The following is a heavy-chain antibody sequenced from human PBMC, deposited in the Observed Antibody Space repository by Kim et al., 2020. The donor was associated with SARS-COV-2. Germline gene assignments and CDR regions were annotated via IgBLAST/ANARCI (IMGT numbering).Heavy chain of an antibody. D-gene: IGHD2-15*01. Sequence: STPYAQKFQGRVAVTTGTSTGTVYMSLGSLRSEDTAVYYCARVLSLVVWDHWGQGTLVTVSA. J-gene: IGHJ4*02. CDR2: ST. CDR3: ARVLSLVVWDH. V-gene: IGHV1-46*01.